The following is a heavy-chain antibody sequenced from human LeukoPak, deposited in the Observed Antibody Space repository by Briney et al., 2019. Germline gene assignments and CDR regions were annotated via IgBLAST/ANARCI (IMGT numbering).Heavy chain of an antibody. CDR2: TCPRSGVT. CDR1: GYTFTDYY. J-gene: IGHJ4*02. V-gene: IGHV1-2*02. Sequence: ASVTVSCKPSGYTFTDYYIHCARQAPGQWFEWMGWTCPRSGVTKYTQKFQGRVTMTRDTSISTVYMELTSLTFDDTAVYYCARDNYGTLDYWGQGTLVTVSS. D-gene: IGHD3-16*01. CDR3: ARDNYGTLDY.